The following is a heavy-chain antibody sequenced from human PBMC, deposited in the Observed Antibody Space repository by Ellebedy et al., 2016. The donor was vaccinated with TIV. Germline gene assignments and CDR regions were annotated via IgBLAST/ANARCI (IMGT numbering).Heavy chain of an antibody. J-gene: IGHJ4*02. CDR1: GFTFSGYY. CDR2: ISYTGDTR. V-gene: IGHV3-11*01. Sequence: GESLKISCAGSGFTFSGYYMSWIRQAPGKALEWVSYISYTGDTRHYADSVKGRFTISRDNAKNSLYLQISSLRAEDTAVYYCGRLGVIAGAGASDYWGQGTLVIVSS. CDR3: GRLGVIAGAGASDY. D-gene: IGHD6-13*01.